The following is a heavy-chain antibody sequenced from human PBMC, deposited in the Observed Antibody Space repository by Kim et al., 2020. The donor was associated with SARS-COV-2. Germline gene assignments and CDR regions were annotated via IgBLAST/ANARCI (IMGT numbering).Heavy chain of an antibody. CDR1: GGSISSSSYY. CDR3: ARQPIAVAGMGWFDP. V-gene: IGHV4-39*01. D-gene: IGHD6-19*01. Sequence: SETLSLTCTVSGGSISSSSYYWGWIRQPPGKGLEWIGSIYDSGSTYYNPSLKSRVTISVDTSKYQFSLKLSSVTAADTAVYYCARQPIAVAGMGWFDPWGQATLVTVSS. J-gene: IGHJ5*02. CDR2: IYDSGST.